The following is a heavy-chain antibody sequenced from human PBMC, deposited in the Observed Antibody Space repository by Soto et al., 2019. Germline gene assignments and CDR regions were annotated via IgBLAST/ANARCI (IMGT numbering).Heavy chain of an antibody. V-gene: IGHV3-23*01. Sequence: GSLILSGAASGFTFSSYAMTWVRQAPGKGLEWVSAISGSGGSTDYVEFVKGRFNISRDNSENTLYLQMNSLRAEDTAVYYCARLQAYTLGPGAYFECWGQGTLAPVSS. D-gene: IGHD3-16*01. CDR1: GFTFSSYA. CDR2: ISGSGGST. CDR3: ARLQAYTLGPGAYFEC. J-gene: IGHJ4*02.